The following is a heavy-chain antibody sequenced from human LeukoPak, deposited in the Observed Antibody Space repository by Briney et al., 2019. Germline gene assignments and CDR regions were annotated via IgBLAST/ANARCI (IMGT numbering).Heavy chain of an antibody. J-gene: IGHJ6*03. V-gene: IGHV3-23*01. CDR2: ITLSGGST. D-gene: IGHD2-2*01. Sequence: GGSLRLSCAASGFTFSYYDMSWVRQAPGKGLEWVASITLSGGSTFYADSVKGRFTISRDNSKNTLYLQMNSLSAEDTAVYYCAKRGNPAVGHHYSDVWGKGTTVSVSS. CDR3: AKRGNPAVGHHYSDV. CDR1: GFTFSYYD.